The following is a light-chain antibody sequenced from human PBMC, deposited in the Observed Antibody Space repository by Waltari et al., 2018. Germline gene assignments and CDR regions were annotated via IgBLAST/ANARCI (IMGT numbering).Light chain of an antibody. V-gene: IGLV2-23*02. CDR3: CSYAGSTTSVV. J-gene: IGLJ3*02. CDR2: NVS. CDR1: SRDVGGYRY. Sequence: QSALTQPASVSGSPGQSITTSCTGTSRDVGGYRYVSWYQQHQGKAPKLMLYNVSKRPSGVSNRFSGSKSGNTASLTISVLQAEDEADYYCCSYAGSTTSVVFGGGTKVTVL.